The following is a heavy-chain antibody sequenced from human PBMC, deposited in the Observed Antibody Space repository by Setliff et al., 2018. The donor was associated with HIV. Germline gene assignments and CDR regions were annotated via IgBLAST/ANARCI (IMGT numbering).Heavy chain of an antibody. CDR2: ISSSSSYI. V-gene: IGHV3-21*05. D-gene: IGHD3-16*01. Sequence: GGSLRLSCAASGFTFSSYSMNWVRQAPEKGLEWVSYISSSSSYIYYADSMKGRFTISRDNARNSLYLEMKSLRAEDTAVYYCARSRSTRDAFDLWGQEPWSPSPQ. J-gene: IGHJ4*01. CDR1: GFTFSSYS. CDR3: ARSRSTRDAFDL.